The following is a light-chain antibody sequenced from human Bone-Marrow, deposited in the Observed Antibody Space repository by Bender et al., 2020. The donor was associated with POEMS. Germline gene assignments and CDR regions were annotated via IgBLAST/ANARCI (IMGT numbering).Light chain of an antibody. J-gene: IGLJ3*02. CDR1: DLGDKY. V-gene: IGLV3-1*01. CDR3: CSYAGSYTWV. CDR2: QDT. Sequence: SYEVTQPPSVSVSPGQTASITCSGDDLGDKYVAWYQQKPGQSPVLVIYQDTKRPSGVPDRFSGSKSGNTASLTISGLQAEDEADYHCCSYAGSYTWVFGGGTKLTVL.